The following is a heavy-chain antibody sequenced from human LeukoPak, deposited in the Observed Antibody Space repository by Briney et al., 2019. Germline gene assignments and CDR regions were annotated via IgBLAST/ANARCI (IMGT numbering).Heavy chain of an antibody. CDR3: ARDGDTAMVTRLTHFGY. D-gene: IGHD5-18*01. CDR2: INSDGSST. Sequence: TGGSLRLSCAASGFTFSSYWMHWVRQAPGKGLVWVSRINSDGSSTSYADSVKGRFTISRDNAKNTLYLQMNSLRAEDTAVYYCARDGDTAMVTRLTHFGYWGQGTLVTVSS. J-gene: IGHJ4*02. CDR1: GFTFSSYW. V-gene: IGHV3-74*01.